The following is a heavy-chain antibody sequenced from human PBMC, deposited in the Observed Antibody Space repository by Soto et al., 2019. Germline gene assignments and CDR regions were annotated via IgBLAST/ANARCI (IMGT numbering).Heavy chain of an antibody. Sequence: QVQLVQSGAEVKKPGSSVKVSCKASGGTFSSYAISWVRQAPGQGLEWMGGIIPIFGTANYAQKFQGRVTITADETTSTAYMERSSLRSEDTAVYYCAREGRYCSGGSCSGGNWFDSWGQGTLVTVSS. CDR3: AREGRYCSGGSCSGGNWFDS. J-gene: IGHJ5*01. D-gene: IGHD2-15*01. V-gene: IGHV1-69*12. CDR2: IIPIFGTA. CDR1: GGTFSSYA.